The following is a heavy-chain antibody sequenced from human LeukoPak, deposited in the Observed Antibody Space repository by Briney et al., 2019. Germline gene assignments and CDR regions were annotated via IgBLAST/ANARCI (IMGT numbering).Heavy chain of an antibody. CDR2: ISGSGGST. D-gene: IGHD2-2*02. CDR3: AKDKACSSTSCYSSYGN. Sequence: PGGSLRLSYAASGFIFDDYAMHWVRQAPGKGLEWVSAISGSGGSTYYADSVKGRFTISRDNSKNTLYLQMNSLRAEDTAVYYCAKDKACSSTSCYSSYGNWGQGTLVTVSS. J-gene: IGHJ4*02. V-gene: IGHV3-23*01. CDR1: GFIFDDYA.